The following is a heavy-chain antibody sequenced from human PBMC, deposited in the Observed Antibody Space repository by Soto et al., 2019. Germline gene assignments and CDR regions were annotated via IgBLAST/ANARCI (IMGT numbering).Heavy chain of an antibody. V-gene: IGHV2-5*01. Sequence: QITLKESGPTLVKPTQTLTLTCTFSGFALSTSGVGVGWIRRSPGKALEWVALIYWNDDKRYSPSLKSRLTITKDITKNQVVITLANVDPVDTATYYRAHTLSSAYYVSWYFELWGRGTLVTVS. J-gene: IGHJ2*01. D-gene: IGHD1-26*01. CDR2: IYWNDDK. CDR1: GFALSTSGVG. CDR3: AHTLSSAYYVSWYFEL.